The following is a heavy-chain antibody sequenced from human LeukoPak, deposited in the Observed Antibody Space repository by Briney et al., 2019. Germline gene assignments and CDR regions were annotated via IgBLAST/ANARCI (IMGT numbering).Heavy chain of an antibody. CDR3: AKRANIIPGEDCRGDCYGYYFDY. CDR1: GFTFSSYG. CDR2: IRYNGNNK. V-gene: IGHV3-30*02. Sequence: GGSLRLSCAASGFTFSSYGMHWVRQAPGKGLEWVAFIRYNGNNKYYADSVKGRFTISRDNSKNTLYLQMNSLRAEDTAVYYCAKRANIIPGEDCRGDCYGYYFDYWGQGTLVTVSS. D-gene: IGHD2-21*02. J-gene: IGHJ4*02.